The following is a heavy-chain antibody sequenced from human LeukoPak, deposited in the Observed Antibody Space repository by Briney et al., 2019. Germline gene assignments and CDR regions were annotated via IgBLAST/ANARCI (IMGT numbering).Heavy chain of an antibody. V-gene: IGHV3-48*04. CDR3: AREPQNQQLNPAPDY. CDR2: ITSSTTTI. J-gene: IGHJ4*02. Sequence: PGGSLRLSCAASGFPFSYYNMNWVRQAPGKGLEWVSFITSSTTTIYYADSVKGRFTISRDNAKNTLYLQMNSLRAEDTAVYYCAREPQNQQLNPAPDYWGQGTLVTVSS. CDR1: GFPFSYYN. D-gene: IGHD6-13*01.